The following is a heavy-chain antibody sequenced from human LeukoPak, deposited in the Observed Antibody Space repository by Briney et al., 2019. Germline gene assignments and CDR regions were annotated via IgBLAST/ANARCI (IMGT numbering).Heavy chain of an antibody. CDR1: GFTFSSYS. CDR2: ISSSSSYI. CDR3: ARARGGGYCSGGSCYSRGSYYYYGMDV. D-gene: IGHD2-15*01. V-gene: IGHV3-21*01. J-gene: IGHJ6*02. Sequence: GGSLRLSCAASGFTFSSYSMNWVRQALGKGLEWVSSISSSSSYIYYADSVKGRFTISRDNAKNSLYLQMNSLRAEDTAVYYCARARGGGYCSGGSCYSRGSYYYYGMDVWGQGTTVTVSS.